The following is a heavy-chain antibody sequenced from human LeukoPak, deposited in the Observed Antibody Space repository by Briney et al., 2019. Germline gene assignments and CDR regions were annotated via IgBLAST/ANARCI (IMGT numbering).Heavy chain of an antibody. D-gene: IGHD4-23*01. Sequence: GGSLRLSCAASGFTFSSYWMNWVRQAPGKGLVWVSRIASDGSNTTYADSVKGRFSISRDNAKNTLYLQMNSLRVEDTAVYYCARGRPHGNDYWGQGTLVTVSS. V-gene: IGHV3-74*01. CDR3: ARGRPHGNDY. CDR2: IASDGSNT. J-gene: IGHJ4*02. CDR1: GFTFSSYW.